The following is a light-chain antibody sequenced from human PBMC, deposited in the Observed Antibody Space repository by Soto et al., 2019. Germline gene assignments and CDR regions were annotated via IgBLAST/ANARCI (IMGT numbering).Light chain of an antibody. CDR2: KVS. J-gene: IGLJ1*01. V-gene: IGLV2-14*01. CDR1: SSEVGGSNY. CDR3: TPPTPSSRDV. Sequence: QSVLAEPASVSGAPGQTITIPCTRTSSEVGGSNYVSWYQQYPGRVPNLLVYKVSDRPSGISNRFSCSKSGNTASLTISGLQAEDEADYFCTPPTPSSRDVFGSAPKVTVL.